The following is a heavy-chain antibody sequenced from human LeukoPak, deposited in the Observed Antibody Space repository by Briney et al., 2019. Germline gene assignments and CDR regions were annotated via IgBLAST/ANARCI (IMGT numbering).Heavy chain of an antibody. J-gene: IGHJ4*02. D-gene: IGHD3-10*01. V-gene: IGHV3-7*01. CDR2: IKQGGSEK. Sequence: GGSLRLSCAASGFTFSSYWMSWVRQAPGKGLEWVANIKQGGSEKYYVDSVKGRFTISRDNAKNSLYLQMNSLRAEDTAVYYCARDSLWFGEQPIDYWGQGTLVTVSS. CDR3: ARDSLWFGEQPIDY. CDR1: GFTFSSYW.